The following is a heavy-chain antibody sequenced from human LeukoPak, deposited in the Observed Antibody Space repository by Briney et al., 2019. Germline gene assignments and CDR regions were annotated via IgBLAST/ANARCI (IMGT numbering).Heavy chain of an antibody. Sequence: GGSLRLSCAASGFTFSDHYMDWVRQAPGKGLEWVGRTRNKANSYTTEYAASVKGRFTISRDDSKNSLYLQMNSLKTEGTAVYYCARDRVGANGARYYFDYWGQGTLVTVSS. V-gene: IGHV3-72*01. J-gene: IGHJ4*02. CDR1: GFTFSDHY. CDR2: TRNKANSYTT. CDR3: ARDRVGANGARYYFDY. D-gene: IGHD1-26*01.